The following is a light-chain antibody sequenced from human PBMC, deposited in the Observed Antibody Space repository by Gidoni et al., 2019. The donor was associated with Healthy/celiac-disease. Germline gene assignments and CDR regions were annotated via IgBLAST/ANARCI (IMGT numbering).Light chain of an antibody. V-gene: IGKV1-39*01. CDR1: QSISSY. J-gene: IGKJ2*01. Sequence: DIPMTQSPSSLSASVGDRVTITCRASQSISSYLNWYQQKPGKAPKLLIYAASSLQSGVPSRFSGSGSGTDFTLTSSSLQPEDFATYYCQQSYSTPLYTFGQGTKLEIK. CDR3: QQSYSTPLYT. CDR2: AAS.